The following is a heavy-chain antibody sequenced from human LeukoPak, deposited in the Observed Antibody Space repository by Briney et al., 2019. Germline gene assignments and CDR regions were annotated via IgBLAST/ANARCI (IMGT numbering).Heavy chain of an antibody. J-gene: IGHJ4*02. D-gene: IGHD4-17*01. CDR1: GFTFSSYA. Sequence: GGSLRLSCAASGFTFSSYAMHWVRQAPGKGLEYVSAISSNGGSTYYANSVKGRFTISRDNSKNTPYLQMGSLRAEDMAVYYCARGSGAGRNYFDYWGQGTLVTVSS. CDR2: ISSNGGST. V-gene: IGHV3-64*01. CDR3: ARGSGAGRNYFDY.